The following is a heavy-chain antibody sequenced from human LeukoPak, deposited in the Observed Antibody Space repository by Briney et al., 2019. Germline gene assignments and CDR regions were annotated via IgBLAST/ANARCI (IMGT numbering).Heavy chain of an antibody. CDR3: AREEYGDHMW. Sequence: GGSLRLSCAASGFTFSRYWMSWVRQAPGKGLEWVANIKQDGREKYYVDSVKGRFTISRDNARNSLYLQMNNLRAEDTAVYYCAREEYGDHMWWGQGTLVTVSS. J-gene: IGHJ4*02. V-gene: IGHV3-7*01. CDR1: GFTFSRYW. CDR2: IKQDGREK. D-gene: IGHD4-17*01.